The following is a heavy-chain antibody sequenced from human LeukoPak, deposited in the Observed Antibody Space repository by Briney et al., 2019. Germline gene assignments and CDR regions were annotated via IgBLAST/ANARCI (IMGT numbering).Heavy chain of an antibody. D-gene: IGHD6-13*01. V-gene: IGHV3-53*01. CDR3: ARGRSITAAGLFDY. J-gene: IGHJ4*02. Sequence: GGSLRLSCAASGFTFSDYWMTWVRQAPGKGLEWVSVIYSGEIIYYADSVKGRFTISRDNSKNTLYLQMNSLRAEDTAVYYCARGRSITAAGLFDYWGQGTLVTVSS. CDR1: GFTFSDYW. CDR2: IYSGEII.